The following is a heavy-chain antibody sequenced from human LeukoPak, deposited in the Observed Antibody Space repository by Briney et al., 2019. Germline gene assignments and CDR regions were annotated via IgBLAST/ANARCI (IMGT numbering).Heavy chain of an antibody. V-gene: IGHV3-30*03. Sequence: GGSLRLSCAASGFTFSSYGMHWVRQAPGKGLEWVAVISYDGSNKYYADSVKGRFTISRDNSKNTLYLQMNSLRAEDTAVYYCAAEGGPMVRGVLFDYWGQGTLVTVSS. CDR1: GFTFSSYG. J-gene: IGHJ4*02. D-gene: IGHD3-10*01. CDR2: ISYDGSNK. CDR3: AAEGGPMVRGVLFDY.